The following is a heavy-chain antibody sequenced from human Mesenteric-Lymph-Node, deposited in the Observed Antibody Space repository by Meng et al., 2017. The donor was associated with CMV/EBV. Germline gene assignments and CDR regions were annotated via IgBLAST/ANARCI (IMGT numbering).Heavy chain of an antibody. V-gene: IGHV4-34*01. Sequence: ESLKISCAVYGGSFSGYYWSWIRQPPGKGLEWIGEINHSGSTNYNPSLKSRVTISVDTSKNQFSLKLSSVTAADTAVYYCARGRRSYSNYYYYGMDVWGQGTTVTVSS. J-gene: IGHJ6*02. D-gene: IGHD2-15*01. CDR3: ARGRRSYSNYYYYGMDV. CDR2: INHSGST. CDR1: GGSFSGYY.